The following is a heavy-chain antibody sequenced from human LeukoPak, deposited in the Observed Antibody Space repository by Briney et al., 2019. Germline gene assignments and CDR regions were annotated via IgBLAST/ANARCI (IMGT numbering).Heavy chain of an antibody. D-gene: IGHD3-10*01. Sequence: GGSLRLSCAASGFTFNKYAMNWVRQAPGRGLEWVSGITGGRSKYYADSVKGRFTISRDNSKNTLYLQMNSLRAEDTAVYYCAKGGYGSGALYGMDVWGQGTTVTVSS. V-gene: IGHV3-23*01. CDR3: AKGGYGSGALYGMDV. J-gene: IGHJ6*02. CDR2: ITGGRSK. CDR1: GFTFNKYA.